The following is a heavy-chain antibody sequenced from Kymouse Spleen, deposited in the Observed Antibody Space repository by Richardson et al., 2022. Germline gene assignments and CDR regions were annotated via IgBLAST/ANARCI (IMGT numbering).Heavy chain of an antibody. V-gene: IGHV1-18*01. CDR1: GYTFTSYG. D-gene: IGHD3-10*01. J-gene: IGHJ6*02. Sequence: QVQLVQSGAEVKKPGASVKVSCKASGYTFTSYGISWVRQAPGQGLEWMGWISAYNGNTNYAQKLQGRVTMTTDTSTSTAYMELRSLRSDDTAVYYCARDVVRGVIISYYYYYGMDVWGQGTTVTVSS. CDR3: ARDVVRGVIISYYYYYGMDV. CDR2: ISAYNGNT.